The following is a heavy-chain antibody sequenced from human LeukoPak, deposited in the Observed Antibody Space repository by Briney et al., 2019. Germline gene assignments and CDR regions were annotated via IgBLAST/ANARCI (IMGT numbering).Heavy chain of an antibody. CDR3: ARESGPYCPFGH. J-gene: IGHJ5*02. CDR2: ISLRGRT. Sequence: SETLSLTCGVYGGSITTTNFWSWVRQPPGGGLEWVGDISLRGRTQYKPSIKRRVIIAIDSTKNYLYMRLSSVTAADTAVYYCARESGPYCPFGHWGQGTLVAVT. CDR1: GGSITTTNF. D-gene: IGHD1-26*01. V-gene: IGHV4-4*02.